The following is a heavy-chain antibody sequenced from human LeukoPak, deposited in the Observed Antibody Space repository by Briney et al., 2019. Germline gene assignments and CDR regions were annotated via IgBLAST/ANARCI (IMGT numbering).Heavy chain of an antibody. D-gene: IGHD5-18*01. V-gene: IGHV3-48*01. CDR2: ISSSSSTI. CDR1: GFTFSSYS. CDR3: AKEVDVDTAMGPIGY. Sequence: GGSLRLSCAASGFTFSSYSMNWVRQAPGKGLDWVSYISSSSSTIYYADSVKGRFTIFRDNSKNTLYLQMNSLRAEDTAVYYCAKEVDVDTAMGPIGYWGQGTLVTVSS. J-gene: IGHJ4*02.